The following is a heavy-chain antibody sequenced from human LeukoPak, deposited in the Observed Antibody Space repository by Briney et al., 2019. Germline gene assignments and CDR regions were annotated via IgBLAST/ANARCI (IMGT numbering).Heavy chain of an antibody. CDR3: ARLVRCSSTSCRPVGFDY. D-gene: IGHD2-2*01. CDR2: IKQDGSEK. CDR1: GFTFSSYW. V-gene: IGHV3-7*04. Sequence: GGSLRLSCAASGFTFSSYWMSWVRQAPGKGLEWVANIKQDGSEKYYVDSVKGRSTISRDNAKNSLYLQMNSLRAEDTAVYYCARLVRCSSTSCRPVGFDYWGQGTLVTVSS. J-gene: IGHJ4*02.